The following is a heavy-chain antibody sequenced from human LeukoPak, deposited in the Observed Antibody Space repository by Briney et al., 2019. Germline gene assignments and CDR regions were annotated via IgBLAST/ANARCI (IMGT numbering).Heavy chain of an antibody. V-gene: IGHV3-30*04. CDR1: GFTFSSYA. CDR2: ISYDGSNK. Sequence: GGSLRLSCAASGFTFSSYAMHWVRQAPSKGLEWVAVISYDGSNKYYADSVKGRFTISRDNSKNTLYLQMNSLRSEDTAVYYCARAPGNWNDGYYYYYYMDVWGKGTTVTVSS. J-gene: IGHJ6*03. D-gene: IGHD1-1*01. CDR3: ARAPGNWNDGYYYYYYMDV.